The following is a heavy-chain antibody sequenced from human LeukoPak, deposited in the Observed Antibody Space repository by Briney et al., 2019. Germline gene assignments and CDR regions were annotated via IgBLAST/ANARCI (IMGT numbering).Heavy chain of an antibody. CDR3: ARESGLEWLFYFDY. D-gene: IGHD3-3*01. CDR1: GGSISSGSYY. J-gene: IGHJ4*02. CDR2: IYTSGST. V-gene: IGHV4-61*02. Sequence: SQTLSLTCTVSGGSISSGSYYWSWIRQPAGKGLEWIGRIYTSGSTNYNPSLKSRVTISVDTSKNQFSLKLSSVTAADTAVYYCARESGLEWLFYFDYWGQGTLVTVSS.